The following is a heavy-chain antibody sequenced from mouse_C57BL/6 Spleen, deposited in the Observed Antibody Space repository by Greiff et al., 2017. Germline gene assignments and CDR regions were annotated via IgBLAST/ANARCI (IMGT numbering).Heavy chain of an antibody. J-gene: IGHJ3*01. CDR3: ARRGYDGYYPAY. CDR2: IYPGDGDT. V-gene: IGHV1-80*01. Sequence: VQLQQSGAELVKPGASVKISCKASGYAFSSYWMNWVKQRPGKGLEGIGQIYPGDGDTNYNGKFKGKATLTADKSSSTAYMQLSSLTSEDSAVYFCARRGYDGYYPAYWGQGTLVTVSA. D-gene: IGHD2-3*01. CDR1: GYAFSSYW.